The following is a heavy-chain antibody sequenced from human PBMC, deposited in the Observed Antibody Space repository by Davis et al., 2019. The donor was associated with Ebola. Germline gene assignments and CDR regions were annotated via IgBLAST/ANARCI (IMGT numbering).Heavy chain of an antibody. J-gene: IGHJ1*01. V-gene: IGHV1-18*01. Sequence: ASVKVSCKASGYTFTSYGISWVRQAPGQGLEWMGWISAYNGNTNYAQKLQGRVTMTTDTSTSTAYMELRSLRSDDTAVYYCAREYYDSSGYYHDDQYFQHWGQGTLVTVSS. D-gene: IGHD3-22*01. CDR3: AREYYDSSGYYHDDQYFQH. CDR1: GYTFTSYG. CDR2: ISAYNGNT.